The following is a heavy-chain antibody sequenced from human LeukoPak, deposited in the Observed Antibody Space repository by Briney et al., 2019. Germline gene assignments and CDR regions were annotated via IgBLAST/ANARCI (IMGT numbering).Heavy chain of an antibody. J-gene: IGHJ4*02. CDR3: AKGSWNYFDY. V-gene: IGHV3-23*01. CDR1: GFTFSSYT. D-gene: IGHD6-13*01. CDR2: ISSSGGST. Sequence: GGSLRLSCAASGFTFSSYTMNWVRQAPGKGLEWVSSISSSGGSTYYADSVKGRFTISRDNSKNTLYLQMNSLRAEDTAVYYCAKGSWNYFDYWGQGTLVTVSS.